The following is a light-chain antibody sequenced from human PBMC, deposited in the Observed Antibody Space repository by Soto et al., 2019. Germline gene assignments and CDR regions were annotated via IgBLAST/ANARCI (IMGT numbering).Light chain of an antibody. Sequence: EVVMTQSPSTLSVSPGERVTLSCRASQSVGNYLAWYQQKSGQAPKLLIYGASTRATGLAARFSGSGSGTEFTLTISSLQSEDYAVYYCLQSNKWPLTFGQGTKVDIK. J-gene: IGKJ1*01. CDR2: GAS. CDR3: LQSNKWPLT. CDR1: QSVGNY. V-gene: IGKV3-15*01.